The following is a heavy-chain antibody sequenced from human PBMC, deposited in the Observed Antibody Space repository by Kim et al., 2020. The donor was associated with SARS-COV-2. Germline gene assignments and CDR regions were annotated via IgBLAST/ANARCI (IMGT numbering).Heavy chain of an antibody. Sequence: GGSLRLSCAASGFTFSSYGMHWVRQAPGKGLEWVAVISYDGSNKYYADSVKGRFTISRDNSKNTLYLQMNSLRAEDTAVYYCARESTYGDYENGIDVWR. V-gene: IGHV3-33*05. J-gene: IGHJ6*02. CDR3: ARESTYGDYENGIDV. CDR1: GFTFSSYG. D-gene: IGHD4-17*01. CDR2: ISYDGSNK.